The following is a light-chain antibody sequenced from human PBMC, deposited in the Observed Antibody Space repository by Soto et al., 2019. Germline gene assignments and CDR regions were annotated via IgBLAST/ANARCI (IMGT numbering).Light chain of an antibody. CDR1: QDINRA. V-gene: IGKV1-13*02. J-gene: IGKJ5*01. CDR2: EAS. Sequence: AIQLTQSPSSLSASVGDRVTTTYRSRQDINRALAEYQQKPGKAPKLRINEASSLESGVPSRVSGSGYGADFTLSISRLEPEDFAVYYCQQYGSSPITIGRGTRLEI. CDR3: QQYGSSPIT.